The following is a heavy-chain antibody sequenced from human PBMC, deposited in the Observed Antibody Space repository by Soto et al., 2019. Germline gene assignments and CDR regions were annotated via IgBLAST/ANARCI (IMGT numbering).Heavy chain of an antibody. CDR3: AKDEDIVVVPAALDV. CDR1: GFTFRTYA. CDR2: IRGSGGSP. Sequence: PGGSLRLSCAASGFTFRTYAMSWVRQAPGKGLEWVSVIRGSGGSPYYADSVKGRFTISRDNSKNTLYLQMNSLRPEDTAVYYCAKDEDIVVVPAALDVWGQGTTVTVP. J-gene: IGHJ6*02. V-gene: IGHV3-23*01. D-gene: IGHD2-2*01.